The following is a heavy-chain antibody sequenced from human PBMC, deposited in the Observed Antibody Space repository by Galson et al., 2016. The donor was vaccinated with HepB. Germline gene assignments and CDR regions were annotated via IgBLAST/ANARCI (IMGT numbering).Heavy chain of an antibody. D-gene: IGHD2-15*01. CDR2: MNHEGSEN. CDR1: GFSFGAYC. V-gene: IGHV3-7*02. J-gene: IGHJ5*02. CDR3: ARCRDASCFAALDL. Sequence: SLRLSCAASGFSFGAYCMTWVRQTPGKRLEWVANMNHEGSENFYLDSVRGRFTISRDTARNSLHLQMNSLIPEDTAVYYCARCRDASCFAALDLWGQGTLLTVSS.